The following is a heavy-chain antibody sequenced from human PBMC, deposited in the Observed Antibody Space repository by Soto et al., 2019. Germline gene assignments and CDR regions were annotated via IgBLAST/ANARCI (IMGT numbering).Heavy chain of an antibody. Sequence: QVQLVESGGGVVQPGRSLRLSCAASGFTFSSYAMHWVRQAPGKGLEWVAVISYDGSNKYYADSVKGRFTISRDNSKNTLYLRMNSLRAEDTAVYYCARERQPNWFDPWGQGTLVTVSS. CDR3: ARERQPNWFDP. D-gene: IGHD6-13*01. CDR2: ISYDGSNK. CDR1: GFTFSSYA. J-gene: IGHJ5*02. V-gene: IGHV3-30-3*01.